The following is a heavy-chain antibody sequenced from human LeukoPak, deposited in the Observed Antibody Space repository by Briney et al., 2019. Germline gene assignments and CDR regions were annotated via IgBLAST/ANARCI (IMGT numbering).Heavy chain of an antibody. CDR2: IRYDGSNK. Sequence: GGSLRLSCAASGFTFSSYGMHWVRQAPGKGLEWVAFIRYDGSNKYYADSVKGRFTISRDNSKNTLYLQMNSLRAEDTAVYYCAKEFGYSSSWYPNYFDYWGQGTLVTVSS. CDR3: AKEFGYSSSWYPNYFDY. J-gene: IGHJ4*02. V-gene: IGHV3-30*02. D-gene: IGHD6-13*01. CDR1: GFTFSSYG.